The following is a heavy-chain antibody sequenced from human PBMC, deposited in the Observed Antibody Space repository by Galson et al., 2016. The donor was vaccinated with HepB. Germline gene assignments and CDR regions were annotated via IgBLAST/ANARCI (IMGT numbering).Heavy chain of an antibody. D-gene: IGHD6-13*01. CDR3: AREDSSSWLGDY. J-gene: IGHJ4*02. CDR1: GGSFSSYA. V-gene: IGHV1-18*01. Sequence: SVKVSCKASGGSFSSYAINWVRQAPGQGLEWMGWISAYNGNTNYAQKLQGRVTMTTDTSTSTAYMELRSLRSDDTAVYYCAREDSSSWLGDYWGQGTLVTVSS. CDR2: ISAYNGNT.